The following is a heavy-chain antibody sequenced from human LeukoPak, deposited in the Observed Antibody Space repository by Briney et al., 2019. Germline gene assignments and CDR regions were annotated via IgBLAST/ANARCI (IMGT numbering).Heavy chain of an antibody. CDR2: ISGSGGST. CDR1: GFTFSSYA. D-gene: IGHD3-22*01. Sequence: PGGSLRLSCAASGFTFSSYAMSWVRQAPGKGLEWVSAISGSGGSTYYADSVKGRFTISRDNAKNSLYLQMNSLRAEDTAVYYCARGPYYYDTNAFDIWGQGTMVTVSS. V-gene: IGHV3-23*01. CDR3: ARGPYYYDTNAFDI. J-gene: IGHJ3*02.